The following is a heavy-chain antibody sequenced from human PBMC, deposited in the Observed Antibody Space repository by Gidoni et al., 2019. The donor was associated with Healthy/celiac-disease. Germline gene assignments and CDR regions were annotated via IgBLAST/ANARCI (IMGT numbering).Heavy chain of an antibody. D-gene: IGHD2-15*01. V-gene: IGHV1-58*01. CDR2: IVVGSGNT. Sequence: QMQLVQSGPEVKKPGTSVKVSCKASGFTFTSSAVQGVRQARGQRLEWLGWIVVGSGNTNYAQKVQESVTITRDMSTSKAYMELSSLRSEDTAVYYCAAEKGYCSGGSCYDYYGMDVWGQGTTVTVSS. CDR3: AAEKGYCSGGSCYDYYGMDV. CDR1: GFTFTSSA. J-gene: IGHJ6*02.